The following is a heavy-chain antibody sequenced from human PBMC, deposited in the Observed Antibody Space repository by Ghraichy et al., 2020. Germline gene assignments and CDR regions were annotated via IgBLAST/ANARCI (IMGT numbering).Heavy chain of an antibody. Sequence: SETLSLTCAVYGGSFSGYYWSWIRQPPGKGLEWIGEINHSGSTNYNPSLKSRVTISVDTSKNQFSLKLSSVTAADTAVYYCARANFWSGYSYWGQGTLVTVSS. CDR1: GGSFSGYY. J-gene: IGHJ4*02. CDR2: INHSGST. CDR3: ARANFWSGYSY. D-gene: IGHD3-3*01. V-gene: IGHV4-34*01.